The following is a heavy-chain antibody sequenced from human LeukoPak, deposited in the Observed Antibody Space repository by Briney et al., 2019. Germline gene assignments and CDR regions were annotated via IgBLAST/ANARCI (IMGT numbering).Heavy chain of an antibody. CDR1: GFTFSSYW. V-gene: IGHV3-7*04. CDR2: IKEDGSAK. CDR3: ARDSPGYGAYGLG. D-gene: IGHD5-12*01. J-gene: IGHJ4*02. Sequence: HPGGSLRLSCAASGFTFSSYWMSWVRQAPGKGLEWVANIKEDGSAKYSVDSVKGRFTISRDNAKNTLYLQMNSLRAEDTAVYYCARDSPGYGAYGLGWGQGTLVTVSS.